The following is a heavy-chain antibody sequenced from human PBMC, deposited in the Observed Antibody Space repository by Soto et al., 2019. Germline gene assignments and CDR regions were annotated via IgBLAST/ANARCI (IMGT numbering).Heavy chain of an antibody. J-gene: IGHJ3*01. Sequence: EVQLLESGGGLVQPGGSLRLSCAASGFTFNTYVMNWVRQAPGKGLEWVSTISYSADKTHYADSVKGRFTISRDNSRDTLFLQMNSPRAADAAVYYCARRTRTATTNWGAFDVWGQGTMVTVSS. CDR3: ARRTRTATTNWGAFDV. V-gene: IGHV3-23*01. CDR1: GFTFNTYV. CDR2: ISYSADKT. D-gene: IGHD1-7*01.